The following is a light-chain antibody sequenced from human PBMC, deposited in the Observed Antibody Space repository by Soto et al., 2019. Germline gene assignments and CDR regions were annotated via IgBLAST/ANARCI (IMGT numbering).Light chain of an antibody. J-gene: IGLJ2*01. CDR2: DVS. CDR3: SSYASSSTS. V-gene: IGLV2-14*01. Sequence: QSALTQPASVSGSPGQSITISCTGISSDVGAYNYVSWYQQHPGKAPKLMIYDVSNRPSGVSSRFSGSKSGNTASLTISGLQAEDEADYYCSSYASSSTSFGGGTQLTVL. CDR1: SSDVGAYNY.